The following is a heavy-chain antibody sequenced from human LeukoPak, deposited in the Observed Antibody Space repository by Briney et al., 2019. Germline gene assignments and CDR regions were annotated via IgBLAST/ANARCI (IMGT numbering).Heavy chain of an antibody. CDR1: RFTITNNW. V-gene: IGHV3-74*03. CDR2: IKMDERSA. Sequence: GGSLRLSCTVSRFTITNNWMYWVRQAPGRGLGWVSRIKMDERSAVYADSVKGRFIISRDNDKNTVYLQMNSLRADDTAVYYCATVFKGSSLQDYWGQGTLVTVSS. CDR3: ATVFKGSSLQDY. J-gene: IGHJ4*02. D-gene: IGHD3-10*01.